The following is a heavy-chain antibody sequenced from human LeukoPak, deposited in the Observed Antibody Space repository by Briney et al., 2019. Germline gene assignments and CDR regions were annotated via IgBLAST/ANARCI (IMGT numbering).Heavy chain of an antibody. CDR1: GYSISSGYY. J-gene: IGHJ6*03. CDR3: ARGQGGRSYYYYYMDV. D-gene: IGHD1-1*01. Sequence: SETLSLTCTVSGYSISSGYYWGWIRQPPGKGLEWIGSIYHSGSTYYNPSLKSRVTMSVDTSKNQFSLKLSSVTAADTAVYYCARGQGGRSYYYYYMDVWGKGTTVTVSS. V-gene: IGHV4-38-2*02. CDR2: IYHSGST.